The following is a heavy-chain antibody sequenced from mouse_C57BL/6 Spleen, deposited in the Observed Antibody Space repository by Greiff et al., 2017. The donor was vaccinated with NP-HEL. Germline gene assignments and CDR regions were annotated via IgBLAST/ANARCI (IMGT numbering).Heavy chain of an antibody. Sequence: EVMLVESGGGLVKPGGSLKLSCAASGFTFSDYGMHWVRQAPEKGLELVAYISSGSSTIYYADTVKGRFTISRGNSKHPLFLQMTSLGSEDTAMYYCARNTDGIYYFDYWGQGTTLTVSS. J-gene: IGHJ2*01. CDR1: GFTFSDYG. CDR2: ISSGSSTI. D-gene: IGHD2-3*01. CDR3: ARNTDGIYYFDY. V-gene: IGHV5-17*01.